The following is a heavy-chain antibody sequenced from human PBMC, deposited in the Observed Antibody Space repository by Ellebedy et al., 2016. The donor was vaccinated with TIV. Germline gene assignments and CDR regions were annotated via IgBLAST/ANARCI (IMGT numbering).Heavy chain of an antibody. CDR2: IRYDGSNK. Sequence: GESLKISCAASGFTFSSYGMHWVRQAPGKGLEWVAFIRYDGSNKYYADSVKGRFTISRDNSKNTLYLQMNSLRAEDTAVYYCARQVTMVRGVARGYYFDYWGQGTLVTVSS. V-gene: IGHV3-30*02. J-gene: IGHJ4*02. CDR3: ARQVTMVRGVARGYYFDY. CDR1: GFTFSSYG. D-gene: IGHD3-10*01.